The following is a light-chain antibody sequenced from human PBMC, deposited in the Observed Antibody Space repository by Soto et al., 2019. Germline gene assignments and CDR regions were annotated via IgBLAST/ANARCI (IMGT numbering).Light chain of an antibody. CDR1: QSVFSRSNSKNC. CDR3: HQYFSIPWT. CDR2: WAS. V-gene: IGKV4-1*01. Sequence: DIVMTQSPDSLAVSLGERATINCRSRQSVFSRSNSKNCVAWYQLKAGQPPRLLIYWASTRESGVPDRFSGSGSGKEFTLTISSLQAEDVAVYYCHQYFSIPWTFGQGTKVEIK. J-gene: IGKJ1*01.